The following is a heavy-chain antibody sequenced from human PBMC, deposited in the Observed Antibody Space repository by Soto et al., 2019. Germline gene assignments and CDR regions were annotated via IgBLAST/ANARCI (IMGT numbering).Heavy chain of an antibody. CDR3: ARIASPGKTVLDY. V-gene: IGHV1-46*01. CDR1: GYAFSDYN. D-gene: IGHD2-21*02. Sequence: ASVKVSCKASGYAFSDYNIHWVRQAPGQGLQWMGEVNPNRGTAGYAEIFQGRVSMSRNPSTRTVYMVLTSLTPEDTAIYFCARIASPGKTVLDYSGQGTLVT. CDR2: VNPNRGTA. J-gene: IGHJ4*02.